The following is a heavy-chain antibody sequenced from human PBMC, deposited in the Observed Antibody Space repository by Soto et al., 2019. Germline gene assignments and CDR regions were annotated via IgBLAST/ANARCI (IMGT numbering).Heavy chain of an antibody. CDR1: EFTLLSNG. CDR3: ARDGSDCSSTSCMGYSGLLDY. V-gene: IGHV3-30*19. Sequence: RRSLRLSCAASEFTLLSNGMHCARQAPSKDLKGLAVISYDGSNKYYADSVKGRFTISRDNYKNTLYLQMNSLRAEDTAVYYCARDGSDCSSTSCMGYSGLLDYSSRGTPVSVSS. J-gene: IGHJ4*02. D-gene: IGHD2-2*01. CDR2: ISYDGSNK.